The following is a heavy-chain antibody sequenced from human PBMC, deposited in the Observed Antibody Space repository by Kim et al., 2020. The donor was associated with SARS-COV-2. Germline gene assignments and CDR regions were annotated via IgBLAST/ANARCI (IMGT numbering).Heavy chain of an antibody. CDR3: AREEGARGAYCSGGSCHVAPFDY. J-gene: IGHJ4*02. Sequence: SETLSLTCTVSGGSISSSSYYWGWIRQPPGKGLEWIGSIYYSGSTYYNPSLKSRVTISVDTSKNQFSLKLSSVTAADTAVYYCAREEGARGAYCSGGSCHVAPFDYWGQGTLVTVSS. CDR1: GGSISSSSYY. D-gene: IGHD2-15*01. V-gene: IGHV4-39*02. CDR2: IYYSGST.